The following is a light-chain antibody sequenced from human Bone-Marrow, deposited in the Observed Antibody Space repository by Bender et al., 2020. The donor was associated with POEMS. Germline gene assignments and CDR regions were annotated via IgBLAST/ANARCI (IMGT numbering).Light chain of an antibody. CDR3: QAWDLSFVV. CDR2: QNG. Sequence: SYELTQPPSLSVSPGQTARITCSGDDVDNKFVCWYQQRSGQSPVLVIDQNGKRPSGIPERFSGSKSGNTATLTITGSQPLDESDYYCQAWDLSFVVFGGGTKLTVL. J-gene: IGLJ2*01. CDR1: DVDNKF. V-gene: IGLV3-1*01.